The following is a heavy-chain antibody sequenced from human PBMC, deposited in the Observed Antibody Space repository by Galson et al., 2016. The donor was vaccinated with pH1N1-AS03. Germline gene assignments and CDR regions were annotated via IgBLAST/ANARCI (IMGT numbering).Heavy chain of an antibody. D-gene: IGHD3-10*01. CDR3: ARVYLLWVGGTGDYFDY. J-gene: IGHJ4*02. V-gene: IGHV1-2*02. CDR1: GYSFTDYY. Sequence: SVKVSCKASGYSFTDYYMHWVRQAPGQGLEWMGWVNPNSGDTNFAQKFQDRVTMTRDTSVNTAYMELSRLDSGDTAIYYRARVYLLWVGGTGDYFDYWGQGTLLTVSS. CDR2: VNPNSGDT.